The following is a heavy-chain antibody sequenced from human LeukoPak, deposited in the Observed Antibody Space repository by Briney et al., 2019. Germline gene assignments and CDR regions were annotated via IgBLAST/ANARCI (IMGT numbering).Heavy chain of an antibody. V-gene: IGHV1-69*06. CDR1: GGTFSSYA. Sequence: SVKVSCKASGGTFSSYAISWVRQAPGQGLEWMGGIIPIFGTANYAQKFQGRVTITADKSTSTAYMELSSLRSEDTAVYCCASRPPRKYCSGGSCYSRGWFDPWGQGTLVAVSS. D-gene: IGHD2-15*01. CDR3: ASRPPRKYCSGGSCYSRGWFDP. CDR2: IIPIFGTA. J-gene: IGHJ5*02.